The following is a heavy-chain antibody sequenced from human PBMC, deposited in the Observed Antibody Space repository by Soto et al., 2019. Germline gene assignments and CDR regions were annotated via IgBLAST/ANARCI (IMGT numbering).Heavy chain of an antibody. CDR3: ARQGAAADTLPLIWFAL. CDR1: RYNFPGYW. V-gene: IGHV5-51*01. J-gene: IGHJ5*02. CDR2: IYPDNSYT. D-gene: IGHD6-13*01. Sequence: PGESLNISCNGSRYNFPGYWIAWVRQMPGKGLEWMGIIYPDNSYTRYSPSFQGQVAISADKSINTAYVQWSSLKASDTAMYYCARQGAAADTLPLIWFALWGPRRLVSGSS.